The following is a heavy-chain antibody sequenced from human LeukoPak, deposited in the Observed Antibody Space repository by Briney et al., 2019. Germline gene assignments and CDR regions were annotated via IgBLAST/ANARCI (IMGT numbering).Heavy chain of an antibody. CDR3: ARDTQLMAAFDY. CDR2: MYHIGST. J-gene: IGHJ4*02. D-gene: IGHD2-8*01. Sequence: PSETLSLTCTVSNYSISSTYYWGWIRQPPGKGLEWIGSMYHIGSTYYNPSLKSRVTISVDTSKNQFSLNLSSVTAADTAVYYCARDTQLMAAFDYWGQGTLVTVSS. V-gene: IGHV4-38-2*02. CDR1: NYSISSTYY.